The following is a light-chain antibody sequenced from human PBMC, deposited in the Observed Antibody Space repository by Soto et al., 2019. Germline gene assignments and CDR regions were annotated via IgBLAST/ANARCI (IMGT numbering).Light chain of an antibody. CDR1: QSVSTY. CDR2: DAS. Sequence: EIALTQSPATLSLSPGERATLSCRASQSVSTYLAWYQQKAGRPPRLLIYDASKRAPGIPARFSGSGSGTDFTLTISSLEPEDFAVYYCQQSSNWQGTFGRGTKVDIK. V-gene: IGKV3-11*01. J-gene: IGKJ1*01. CDR3: QQSSNWQGT.